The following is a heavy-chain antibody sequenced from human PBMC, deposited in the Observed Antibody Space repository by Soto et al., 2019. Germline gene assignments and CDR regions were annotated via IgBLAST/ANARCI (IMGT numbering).Heavy chain of an antibody. J-gene: IGHJ4*02. V-gene: IGHV4-34*01. CDR2: INHSGST. D-gene: IGHD2-8*02. Sequence: SETLCLTCAVYGGSFIGYSWTWIRQPPGTGLEWIGEINHSGSTNYNPSLKSRVTISVDTSKNQFSLKLTSVTAADTAVYYCARDKITGLFAYWGQGALVXVSS. CDR3: ARDKITGLFAY. CDR1: GGSFIGYS.